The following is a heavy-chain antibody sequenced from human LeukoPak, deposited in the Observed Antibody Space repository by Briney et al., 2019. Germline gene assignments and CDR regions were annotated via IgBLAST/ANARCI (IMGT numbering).Heavy chain of an antibody. D-gene: IGHD5-24*01. J-gene: IGHJ4*02. V-gene: IGHV3-64*01. Sequence: GGSLRLSCAASGFTFSSYAMHWVRQAPGKGLEYVSAISSNGGSTYYANSVKGRFTISRDNSKNTLYLQMNSLRADDTAMYYCARDSDGGYNHYFDYWGQGTLVTVSS. CDR3: ARDSDGGYNHYFDY. CDR2: ISSNGGST. CDR1: GFTFSSYA.